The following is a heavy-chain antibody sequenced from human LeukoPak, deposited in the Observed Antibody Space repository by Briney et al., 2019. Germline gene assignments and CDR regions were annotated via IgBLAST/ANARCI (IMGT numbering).Heavy chain of an antibody. CDR3: ARLRSGSTPPPPHYYYGLDV. CDR2: IFYSGSA. CDR1: GGSINDFY. J-gene: IGHJ6*02. Sequence: SETLSLTCTVSGGSINDFYWTWIRQPPGKGLEWIGYIFYSGSANSNPSLESRVTISVDTSKNQFSLKLSSVTAADTAAYYCARLRSGSTPPPPHYYYGLDVWGQGTMVIVSS. D-gene: IGHD1-26*01. V-gene: IGHV4-59*01.